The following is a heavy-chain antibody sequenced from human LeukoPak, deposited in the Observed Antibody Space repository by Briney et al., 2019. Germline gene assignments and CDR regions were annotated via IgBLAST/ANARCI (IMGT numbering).Heavy chain of an antibody. CDR1: GFTFDDYA. CDR2: ISWDGGST. Sequence: GGSLRLSCAASGFTFDDYAMHWVRQAPGKGLEWVSLISWDGGSTYYADSVKGRFTISRDNSKNSLYLQMNSLTAEDTALYYCAKDSGQQNWFDPWGQGTLVTVSS. V-gene: IGHV3-43D*03. D-gene: IGHD6-13*01. CDR3: AKDSGQQNWFDP. J-gene: IGHJ5*02.